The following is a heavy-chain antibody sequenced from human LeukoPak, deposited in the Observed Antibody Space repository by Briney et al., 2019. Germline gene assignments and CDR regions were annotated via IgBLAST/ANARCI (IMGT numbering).Heavy chain of an antibody. Sequence: GGSLRLSCAASAFTFRSYWMSWVRQAPGKGLEWVANIKEEGSENYYVDSVKGRFTISRDNAENSLYLQMNSLRVEDTALYYCARYGNNVDNAFDIWGQGTMVTVSS. J-gene: IGHJ3*02. D-gene: IGHD4-17*01. CDR3: ARYGNNVDNAFDI. V-gene: IGHV3-7*01. CDR2: IKEEGSEN. CDR1: AFTFRSYW.